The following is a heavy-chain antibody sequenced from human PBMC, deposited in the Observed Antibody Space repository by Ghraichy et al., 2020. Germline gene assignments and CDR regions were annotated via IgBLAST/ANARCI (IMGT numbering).Heavy chain of an antibody. CDR1: GGSISTSSYY. D-gene: IGHD5-18*01. J-gene: IGHJ4*02. V-gene: IGHV4-39*07. CDR2: IHQGGNT. CDR3: AKNFVHYGDTYGFLNY. Sequence: GSLRLSCSVSGGSISTSSYYWGWVRQPPGKGLEWIGSIHQGGNTYYNPSLKSRVTISVDTSKNQFSLKLGSVTAADTAVYYCAKNFVHYGDTYGFLNYWGQGTLVTVSS.